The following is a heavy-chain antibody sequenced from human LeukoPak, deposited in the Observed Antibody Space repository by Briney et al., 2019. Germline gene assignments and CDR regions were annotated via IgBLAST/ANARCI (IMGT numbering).Heavy chain of an antibody. CDR1: GYRFTKSW. CDR3: ARRGVSYGMDV. D-gene: IGHD5/OR15-5a*01. J-gene: IGHJ6*02. V-gene: IGHV5-51*01. Sequence: TGESLKISCKGSGYRFTKSWIGWVRQMPGKGLEWLGIIYPDDSRTRYSPSFQGQVTISVDKSITTAYLQWTSLKASDTAMYYCARRGVSYGMDVWGQGTTVTVSS. CDR2: IYPDDSRT.